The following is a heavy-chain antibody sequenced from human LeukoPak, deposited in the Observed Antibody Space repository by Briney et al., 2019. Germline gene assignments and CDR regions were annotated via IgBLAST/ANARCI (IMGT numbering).Heavy chain of an antibody. Sequence: PGGSLRLSCAASGFTFSSYWMHWVRQAPGKGLVWVSRINSDGSSASYADSVKGRFTISRDNAKNTLYLQMNSLRAEDTAVYYCARGPNHCSSTSCYPRYYYYYMDVWGKGTTVTVSS. CDR2: INSDGSSA. J-gene: IGHJ6*03. D-gene: IGHD2-2*01. V-gene: IGHV3-74*01. CDR3: ARGPNHCSSTSCYPRYYYYYMDV. CDR1: GFTFSSYW.